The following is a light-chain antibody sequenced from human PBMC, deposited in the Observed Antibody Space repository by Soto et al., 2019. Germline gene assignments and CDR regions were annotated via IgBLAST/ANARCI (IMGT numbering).Light chain of an antibody. Sequence: IVLTQSPGTLSVSPGERATLSCRASQSVTNSYLAWYQQKPGQAPRLLIFGASTRAAGIPARFSGSGSGTEFTLTISSLQSEDFAVYYCQQYSNWPLTFGGGTKVDIK. V-gene: IGKV3-15*01. CDR2: GAS. CDR1: QSVTNSY. CDR3: QQYSNWPLT. J-gene: IGKJ4*01.